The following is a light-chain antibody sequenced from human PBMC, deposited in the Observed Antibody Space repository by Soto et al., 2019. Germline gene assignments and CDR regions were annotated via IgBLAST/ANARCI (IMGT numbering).Light chain of an antibody. CDR1: QSVSSIY. J-gene: IGKJ1*01. CDR2: GAS. CDR3: QQYGSSRWT. V-gene: IGKV3-20*01. Sequence: EIMLAQSPGTMSLSPGERATLSCRASQSVSSIYLAWYQQKPGQAPRLLIYGASSRATGIPDRFSGSGSGTDFTLTISRLEPEDFAVYYCQQYGSSRWTFGQGTKVEI.